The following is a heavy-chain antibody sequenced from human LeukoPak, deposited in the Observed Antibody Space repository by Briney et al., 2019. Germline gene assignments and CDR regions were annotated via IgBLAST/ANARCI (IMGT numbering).Heavy chain of an antibody. J-gene: IGHJ4*02. D-gene: IGHD6-13*01. CDR2: IHHSGST. CDR1: GGSISSGGYY. Sequence: SETLSLTCTVSGGSISSGGYYWSWIRQHPGTGLEWIGYIHHSGSTYYNPSLKSRVTISVDTSKNQFSLKLSSVTAADTAVYYCARTAQTGYSSSWYAGYWGQGTLVTVSS. V-gene: IGHV4-30-4*08. CDR3: ARTAQTGYSSSWYAGY.